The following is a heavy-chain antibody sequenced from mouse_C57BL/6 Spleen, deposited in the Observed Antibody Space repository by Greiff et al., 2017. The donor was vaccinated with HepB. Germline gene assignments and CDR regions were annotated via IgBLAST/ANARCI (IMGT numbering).Heavy chain of an antibody. J-gene: IGHJ2*01. CDR2: ISDGGSYT. V-gene: IGHV5-4*01. CDR3: ARDPGRSYFDY. D-gene: IGHD3-1*01. Sequence: EVQRVESGGGLVKPGGSLKLSCAASGFTFSSYAMSWVRQTPEKRLEWVATISDGGSYTYYPDNVKGRCTISRDNAKNNLYLQLSHLESEDTAMYYCARDPGRSYFDYWGQGTTLTVSS. CDR1: GFTFSSYA.